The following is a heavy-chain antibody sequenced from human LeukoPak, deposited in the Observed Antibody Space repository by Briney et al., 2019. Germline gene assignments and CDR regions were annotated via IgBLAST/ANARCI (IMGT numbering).Heavy chain of an antibody. V-gene: IGHV3-23*01. CDR2: ISGSGGST. D-gene: IGHD2-2*01. Sequence: GGSLRLSCATSGFTYSSCVMAWVRQAPGKGLEWVSSISGSGGSTYYADSVKGRFTISRDNSMNTLYLQMNSLTAEDTAVYYCSKRHVSITHCYAFDYWGKGTLVTVSS. J-gene: IGHJ4*02. CDR1: GFTYSSCV. CDR3: SKRHVSITHCYAFDY.